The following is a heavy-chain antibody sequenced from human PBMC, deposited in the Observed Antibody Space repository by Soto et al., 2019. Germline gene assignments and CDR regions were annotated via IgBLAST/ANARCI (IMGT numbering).Heavy chain of an antibody. CDR3: AREPRITMVRGVIYYYYGMDV. Sequence: KASETLSLTCAVYGGSFSGYYWGWIRQPPGKGLEWIGEINHSGSTNYNPSLKSRVTISVDTSKNQFSLKLSSVTAADTAVYYCAREPRITMVRGVIYYYYGMDVWGQGTTVTVSS. V-gene: IGHV4-34*01. D-gene: IGHD3-10*01. CDR1: GGSFSGYY. J-gene: IGHJ6*02. CDR2: INHSGST.